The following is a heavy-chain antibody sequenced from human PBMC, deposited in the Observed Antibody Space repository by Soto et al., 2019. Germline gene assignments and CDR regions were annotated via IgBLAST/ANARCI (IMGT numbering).Heavy chain of an antibody. Sequence: EVQLVESGGGLVQPGGSLRLSCAASGFTFSSYSMNWVRQAPGKGLEWVSYISSSSSTIYYADSVKGRFTISRDNAKNSLYLQMNSLRDEDMAVYYCARDAIFGVVTLYYFDYWGQGTLVTVSS. CDR2: ISSSSSTI. CDR1: GFTFSSYS. J-gene: IGHJ4*02. D-gene: IGHD3-3*01. CDR3: ARDAIFGVVTLYYFDY. V-gene: IGHV3-48*02.